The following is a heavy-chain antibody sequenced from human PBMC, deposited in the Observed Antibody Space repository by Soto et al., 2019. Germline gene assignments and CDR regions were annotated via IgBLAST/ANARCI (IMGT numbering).Heavy chain of an antibody. J-gene: IGHJ4*02. CDR2: IYYSGST. CDR1: GGSISSGGYY. D-gene: IGHD3-10*01. V-gene: IGHV4-31*03. CDR3: ARDKRGSGSAVDY. Sequence: QVQLQESGPGLVKPSQTLSLTCTVSGGSISSGGYYWSWIRQHPGKGLEWIGYIYYSGSTYYNPSLKSRVTLSVDTSKNQFSLKLSSVTAADTAVYYCARDKRGSGSAVDYWGQGTLVTVSS.